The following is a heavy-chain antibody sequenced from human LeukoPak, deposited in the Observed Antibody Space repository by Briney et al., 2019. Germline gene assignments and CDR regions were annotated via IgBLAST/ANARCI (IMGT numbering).Heavy chain of an antibody. D-gene: IGHD2-15*01. V-gene: IGHV3-7*01. CDR3: VAGGAGGRFDY. Sequence: HPGGSLRLSCQGSGFTFRNRWATWVRQAPGKGLEWVATTGQYGHDNYYVDSVRGRFTISRDDAKISLFLQMNSLRVEDTAVYYCVAGGAGGRFDYWGRGALVTVSS. CDR1: GFTFRNRW. CDR2: TGQYGHDN. J-gene: IGHJ4*02.